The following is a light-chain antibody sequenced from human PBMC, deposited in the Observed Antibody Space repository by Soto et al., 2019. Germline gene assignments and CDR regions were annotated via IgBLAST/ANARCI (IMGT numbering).Light chain of an antibody. CDR3: SSYSSSSANYV. CDR2: XXX. J-gene: IGLJ1*01. CDR1: SSDVGGYNF. V-gene: IGLV2-14*01. Sequence: QSALTQPASVSGSPGQSITISCAGTSSDVGGYNFVFWYQQHPGKAPKLMIYXXXXXXXXXXXXXXXSKSGNTASLTISGXXXXXXXXXXCSSYSSSSANYVFGTGTKVTVL.